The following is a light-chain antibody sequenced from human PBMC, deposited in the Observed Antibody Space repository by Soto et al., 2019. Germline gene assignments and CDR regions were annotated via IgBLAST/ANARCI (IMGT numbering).Light chain of an antibody. CDR3: QSYDSSLTGSI. V-gene: IGLV2-11*01. Sequence: QSVLTQPRSVSGSPGQSVTISCTGTSNDVGGYNYVSWYQHHPGKAPKLMIYDVSKRPSGVPDRFSGSKSGNTASLTISGLQAEDEADYYCQSYDSSLTGSIFGTGTKATVL. CDR2: DVS. CDR1: SNDVGGYNY. J-gene: IGLJ1*01.